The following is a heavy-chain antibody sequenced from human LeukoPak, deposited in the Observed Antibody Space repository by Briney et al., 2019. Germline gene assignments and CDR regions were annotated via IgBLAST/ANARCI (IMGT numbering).Heavy chain of an antibody. J-gene: IGHJ4*02. CDR3: ARDNPQNSSGYYYAFDY. V-gene: IGHV6-1*01. D-gene: IGHD3-22*01. CDR2: TYYRSKWYN. Sequence: QTLSLTCALSGDSLSRNSAAWNWIRQSPSRGLEWLGRTYYRSKWYNDYAVSVKSRITINPDTSKNQFSLQLNSVTPEDTAVYYCARDNPQNSSGYYYAFDYWGQGTLVTVSS. CDR1: GDSLSRNSAA.